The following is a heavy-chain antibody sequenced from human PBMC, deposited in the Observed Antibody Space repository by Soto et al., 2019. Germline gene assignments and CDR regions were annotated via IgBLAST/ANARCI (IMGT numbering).Heavy chain of an antibody. CDR1: GFTFSNAW. J-gene: IGHJ1*01. CDR2: IKSKTDGGTT. Sequence: EVQLVESGGGLVKPGGSLRLSCAASGFTFSNAWMSWVRQAPGKGLEWVGRIKSKTDGGTTDYAAPVKGRFTISRDDSKNTLYLQMNSLKTEDTAVYYCTTDSDYEFWSGYYNRGYFQHWGQGTLVTVSS. V-gene: IGHV3-15*01. CDR3: TTDSDYEFWSGYYNRGYFQH. D-gene: IGHD3-3*01.